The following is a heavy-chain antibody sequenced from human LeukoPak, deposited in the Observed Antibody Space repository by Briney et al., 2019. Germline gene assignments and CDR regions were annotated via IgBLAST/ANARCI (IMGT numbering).Heavy chain of an antibody. Sequence: PGGSLRLSCAASGFTFSSYAMSWVRQAPGKGLEWVSAISGSGGSTYYADSVKGRFTISRDSSRNTLYLQMNSLRAEDTAVYYCARSAGGLTIVVVVAATLENDYWGQGTLVTVSS. V-gene: IGHV3-23*01. D-gene: IGHD2-15*01. CDR3: ARSAGGLTIVVVVAATLENDY. CDR1: GFTFSSYA. J-gene: IGHJ4*02. CDR2: ISGSGGST.